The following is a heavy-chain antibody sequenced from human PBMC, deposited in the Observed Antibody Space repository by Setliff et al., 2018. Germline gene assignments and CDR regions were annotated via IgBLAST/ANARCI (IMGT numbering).Heavy chain of an antibody. J-gene: IGHJ5*02. CDR1: GFSFSIFA. CDR3: ARDPNGDYVGAFDP. D-gene: IGHD4-17*01. V-gene: IGHV3-30-3*01. Sequence: GGSLRLSCAASGFSFSIFAMHWVRQTPGKGLEWVAVISHDGNSEYYGDSVKGRFTTSRDNSRNTLYLQMNSLRAEDTASYYCARDPNGDYVGAFDPWGQGILVTVSS. CDR2: ISHDGNSE.